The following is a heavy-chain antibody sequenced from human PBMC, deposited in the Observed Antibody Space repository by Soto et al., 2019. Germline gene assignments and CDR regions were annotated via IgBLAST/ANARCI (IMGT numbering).Heavy chain of an antibody. CDR2: ISGSGGST. J-gene: IGHJ5*02. CDR1: GFIFSSYA. D-gene: IGHD1-20*01. Sequence: EVQLLESGGGLVQPGGSLRLSCAASGFIFSSYAMSWVRQAPGKGLEWVSAISGSGGSTYYADSVKGRFTISRDNSKNTLYLQMNSLRAEDTAVYYCAKTQQRTLALNFPVPLPLKRNWFDPWGQGTLVTVSS. V-gene: IGHV3-23*01. CDR3: AKTQQRTLALNFPVPLPLKRNWFDP.